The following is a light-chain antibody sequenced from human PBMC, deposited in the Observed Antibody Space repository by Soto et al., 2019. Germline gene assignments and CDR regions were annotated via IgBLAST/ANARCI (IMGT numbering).Light chain of an antibody. CDR3: QQYNNWPPGT. CDR2: GAS. J-gene: IGKJ5*01. Sequence: SPGERATLSCRASQSVSSYLAWYQQKPGQAPRLLIYGASTRATGIPARFSGSGSGTEFTLTISSLQSEDFAVYYCQQYNNWPPGTFGQGTRLEIK. CDR1: QSVSSY. V-gene: IGKV3-15*01.